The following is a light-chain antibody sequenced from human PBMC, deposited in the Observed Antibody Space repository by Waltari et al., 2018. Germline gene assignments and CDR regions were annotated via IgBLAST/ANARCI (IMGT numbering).Light chain of an antibody. Sequence: DIVMTQSPDSLAVSLGGRATINCKSTENLFYSVKNRTYVAWYQQKPGQPPKLLIHWASHRESGVPDRFSGSGSTTEFSLTINNLQADDVAVYYCQQYYNSPHTFGQGTKLEIK. J-gene: IGKJ2*01. V-gene: IGKV4-1*01. CDR1: ENLFYSVKNRTY. CDR2: WAS. CDR3: QQYYNSPHT.